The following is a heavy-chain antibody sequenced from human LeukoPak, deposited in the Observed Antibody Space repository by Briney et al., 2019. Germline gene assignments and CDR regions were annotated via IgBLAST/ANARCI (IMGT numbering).Heavy chain of an antibody. CDR1: GFTFSSYA. J-gene: IGHJ3*02. CDR2: ISASGGRT. Sequence: GGSLRLSCAASGFTFSSYAMSWVRQAPGKGLEWVSVISASGGRTSYADSVKGRFTISRDNSKNTLYLQMNSLRAEDTAVYYCARRYYDFWSGYYPPEGGAFDIWGQGTMVTVSS. V-gene: IGHV3-23*01. D-gene: IGHD3-3*01. CDR3: ARRYYDFWSGYYPPEGGAFDI.